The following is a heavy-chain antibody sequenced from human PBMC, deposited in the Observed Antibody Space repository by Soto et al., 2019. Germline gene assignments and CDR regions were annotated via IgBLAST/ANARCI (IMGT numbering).Heavy chain of an antibody. CDR3: ARVRISFLLRGGHYYEDGMDV. Sequence: EQLVQSGAEVKKPGSSVKVSCEASGGTFSTYSISWVRQAPGHGLEWMGVVIPYFGTANHAQKFQGRVTLTVDGSTSTAYMALRSLRSEDTALYYCARVRISFLLRGGHYYEDGMDVWGQGTRVTVSS. CDR2: VIPYFGTA. J-gene: IGHJ6*02. V-gene: IGHV1-69*01. D-gene: IGHD3-22*01. CDR1: GGTFSTYS.